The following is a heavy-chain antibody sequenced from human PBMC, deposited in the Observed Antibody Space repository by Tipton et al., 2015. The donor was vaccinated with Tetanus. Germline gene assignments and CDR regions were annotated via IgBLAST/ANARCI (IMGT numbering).Heavy chain of an antibody. J-gene: IGHJ5*02. Sequence: GLVKPSETLSLTCAVSGDSFTGFYWHWIRQPPGKGLEWIGEINHRGGISYNPSLKSRVTISVDTSKNQFSLNMGSMTAADTGVYYCAREQGGGRVARLNWFGPWGQGTLVSVSS. CDR3: AREQGGGRVARLNWFGP. CDR1: GDSFTGFY. V-gene: IGHV4-34*01. D-gene: IGHD3-16*01. CDR2: INHRGGI.